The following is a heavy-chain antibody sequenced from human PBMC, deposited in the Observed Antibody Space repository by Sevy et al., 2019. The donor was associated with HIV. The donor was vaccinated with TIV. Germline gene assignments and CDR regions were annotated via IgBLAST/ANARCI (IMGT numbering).Heavy chain of an antibody. J-gene: IGHJ3*02. D-gene: IGHD1-1*01. CDR3: ARQKLELSAFDI. CDR2: IYYSGST. Sequence: SETLSLTCTVSGGSISSSSYYWGWIRQPPGKGLEWTGSIYYSGSTYYNPSLKSRVTISVDTSKNQFSLKLSSVTAADTAVYYCARQKLELSAFDIWGQGTMVTVSS. V-gene: IGHV4-39*01. CDR1: GGSISSSSYY.